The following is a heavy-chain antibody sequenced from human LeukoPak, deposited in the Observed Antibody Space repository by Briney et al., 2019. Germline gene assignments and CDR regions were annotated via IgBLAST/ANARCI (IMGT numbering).Heavy chain of an antibody. J-gene: IGHJ6*03. Sequence: ASVKVSCKASGGTFSSYAISWVRQAPGQGLEWMGGIIPIFGTANYAQKFQGRVTITTDESTSTAYMELSSLRSEDTAVYYCARDGSIAAAGTKDYYYYMDVWGKGTTVTVSS. CDR3: ARDGSIAAAGTKDYYYYMDV. CDR2: IIPIFGTA. V-gene: IGHV1-69*05. D-gene: IGHD6-13*01. CDR1: GGTFSSYA.